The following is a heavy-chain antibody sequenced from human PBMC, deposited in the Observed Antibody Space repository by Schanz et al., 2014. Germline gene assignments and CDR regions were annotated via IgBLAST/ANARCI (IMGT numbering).Heavy chain of an antibody. Sequence: EVELVESGGGLVQPGGSLRLSCAASGFSFSDHAMHWVRQAPGKGLEWVSNIPWNGAAIGYAGSVRGRFTISRDSAKNSLYLQMNSLRPEDTALYYCAKGSRSGSKDMDVWGKGTTVTVSS. CDR2: IPWNGAAI. J-gene: IGHJ6*03. D-gene: IGHD3-10*01. V-gene: IGHV3-9*01. CDR1: GFSFSDHA. CDR3: AKGSRSGSKDMDV.